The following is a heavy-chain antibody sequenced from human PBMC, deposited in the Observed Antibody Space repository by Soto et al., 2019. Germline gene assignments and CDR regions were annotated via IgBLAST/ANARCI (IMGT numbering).Heavy chain of an antibody. CDR2: ISYDGSNK. Sequence: ESGGGVVQPGRSLRLSCAASGFTFSSYAMHWVRQAPGKGLEWVAVISYDGSNKYYADSVKGRFTISRDNSKNTLYLQMNSLRAEDTAVYYCARDLHYYDSSGYIDYWGQGTLVTVSS. D-gene: IGHD3-22*01. CDR1: GFTFSSYA. J-gene: IGHJ4*02. CDR3: ARDLHYYDSSGYIDY. V-gene: IGHV3-30-3*01.